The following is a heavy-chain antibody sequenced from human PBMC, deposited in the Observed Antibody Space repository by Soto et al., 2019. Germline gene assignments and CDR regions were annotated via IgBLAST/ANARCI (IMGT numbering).Heavy chain of an antibody. Sequence: QVQLVQSGAEVKKPGSSVKVSCKASGGTFSSYAISWVRQAPGQGLEWMGGIIPIFGTANYAQKFQGRVTITADESTSTSYMELSSLRSEDTAVYYCARDLSLRYDSSGYSMYYFDYWGQGTLVNVSS. D-gene: IGHD3-22*01. CDR1: GGTFSSYA. CDR3: ARDLSLRYDSSGYSMYYFDY. J-gene: IGHJ4*02. V-gene: IGHV1-69*01. CDR2: IIPIFGTA.